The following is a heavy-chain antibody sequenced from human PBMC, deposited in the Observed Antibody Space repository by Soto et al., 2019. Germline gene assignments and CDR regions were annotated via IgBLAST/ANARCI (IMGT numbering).Heavy chain of an antibody. CDR3: VRKHNRAGCFDS. Sequence: PSETLSLTCTISGGTIGDYYWSWIRQPPGKDLEWIAYIYYTGKTDQNPSLEGRVSISLGTSRNQFSLNLRSVTAADTAVYYCVRKHNRAGCFDSWGPGVSVTVSS. CDR1: GGTIGDYY. CDR2: IYYTGKT. V-gene: IGHV4-59*01. J-gene: IGHJ4*02. D-gene: IGHD1-20*01.